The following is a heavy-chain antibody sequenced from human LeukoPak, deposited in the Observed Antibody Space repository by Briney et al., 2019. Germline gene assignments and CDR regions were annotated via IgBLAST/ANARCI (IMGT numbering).Heavy chain of an antibody. CDR2: INPSGGST. J-gene: IGHJ4*02. CDR3: ARDMVGARLGLDYYFDY. CDR1: GYTFTSYY. D-gene: IGHD1-26*01. Sequence: ASVKVSCKASGYTFTSYYMHWVRRAPGQGLEWMGIINPSGGSTSYAQKFQGRVTMTRDMSTSTVYMELSSLRSEDTAVYYCARDMVGARLGLDYYFDYWGQGTLVTVSS. V-gene: IGHV1-46*01.